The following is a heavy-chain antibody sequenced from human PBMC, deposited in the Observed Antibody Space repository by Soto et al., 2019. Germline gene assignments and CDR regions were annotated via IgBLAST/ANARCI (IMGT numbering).Heavy chain of an antibody. J-gene: IGHJ4*02. V-gene: IGHV3-33*01. Sequence: GGSLRLSCAASGFTFSSYGMHWVRQAPGKGLEWVAVIWYDGSNKYYADSVKGRFTISRDNSKNTLYLQMNSLRAEDTAVYYCARVGSSGWYPFDYWGQGTLVTVSS. CDR3: ARVGSSGWYPFDY. CDR1: GFTFSSYG. CDR2: IWYDGSNK. D-gene: IGHD6-19*01.